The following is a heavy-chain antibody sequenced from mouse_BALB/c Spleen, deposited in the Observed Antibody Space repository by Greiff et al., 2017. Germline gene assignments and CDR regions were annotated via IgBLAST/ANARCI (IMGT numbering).Heavy chain of an antibody. J-gene: IGHJ4*01. CDR2: IWGDGST. D-gene: IGHD2-1*01. V-gene: IGHV2-6-7*01. CDR3: AREGYGNYEGDAMDY. CDR1: GFSLTGYG. Sequence: QVQLKQSGPGLVAPSQSLSITCTVSGFSLTGYGVNWVRQPPGKGLEWLGMIWGDGSTDYNSALKSRLSISKDNSKSQVFLKMNSLQTDDTARYYCAREGYGNYEGDAMDYWGQGTSVTVSS.